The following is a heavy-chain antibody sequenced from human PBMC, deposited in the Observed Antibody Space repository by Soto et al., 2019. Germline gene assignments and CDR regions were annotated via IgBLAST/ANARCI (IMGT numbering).Heavy chain of an antibody. Sequence: GGSLRLSCAASGFTFSSYAMSWVRQAPGKGLEWVSGISGSGGSTYYADSVKGRFTISRDKSKNTLYLQVNSLRAEDTAVYYCAKVLGGWYYFDYWGQGTLVTVSS. V-gene: IGHV3-23*01. J-gene: IGHJ4*02. CDR3: AKVLGGWYYFDY. D-gene: IGHD3-16*01. CDR2: ISGSGGST. CDR1: GFTFSSYA.